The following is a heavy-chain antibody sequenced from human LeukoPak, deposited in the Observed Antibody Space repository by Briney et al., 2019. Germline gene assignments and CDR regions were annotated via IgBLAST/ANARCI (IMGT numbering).Heavy chain of an antibody. J-gene: IGHJ4*02. CDR2: INPSGGST. CDR1: GYTFTSYY. CDR3: ARGSPHSSGYYRILYFDY. D-gene: IGHD3-22*01. Sequence: EASVKVSCTASGYTFTSYYMHWVRQAPGQGLEWMGIINPSGGSTSYAQKFQGRVTMTRDTSTSTVYMELSSLRSEDTAVYYCARGSPHSSGYYRILYFDYWGQGTLVTVSS. V-gene: IGHV1-46*01.